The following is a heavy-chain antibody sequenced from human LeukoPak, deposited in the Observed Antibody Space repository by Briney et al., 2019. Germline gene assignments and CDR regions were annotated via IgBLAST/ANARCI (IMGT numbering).Heavy chain of an antibody. CDR2: ISGSGGST. Sequence: GGSLRLSCAASGFTFSSYAMSWVHHAPGKGLESVSAISGSGGSTYYADSVKGRFTISRDNSKNSLYLQMNSLRAEDTAVYYCAKAPWGDYVPDFDYWGQGTLVTVSS. D-gene: IGHD4-17*01. J-gene: IGHJ4*02. CDR3: AKAPWGDYVPDFDY. V-gene: IGHV3-23*01. CDR1: GFTFSSYA.